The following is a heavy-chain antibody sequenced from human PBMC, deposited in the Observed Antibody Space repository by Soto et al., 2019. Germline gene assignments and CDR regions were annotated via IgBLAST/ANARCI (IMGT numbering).Heavy chain of an antibody. D-gene: IGHD1-26*01. CDR3: AREEHALKRGYYYYYYGMDV. Sequence: ASVKVSCKASGYTFTGYYMHWVRQAPGQGLEWMGWINPNSGGTNYAQKFQGRVTMTRDTSISTAYMELSRLRSDDTAVYYCAREEHALKRGYYYYYYGMDVWGQGTTVTVSS. CDR2: INPNSGGT. CDR1: GYTFTGYY. V-gene: IGHV1-2*02. J-gene: IGHJ6*02.